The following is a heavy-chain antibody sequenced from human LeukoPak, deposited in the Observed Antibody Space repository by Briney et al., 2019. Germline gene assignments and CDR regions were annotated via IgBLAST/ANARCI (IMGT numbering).Heavy chain of an antibody. Sequence: SETLSLTCSVSGYSISSGNYWGLIRQPPGKGLEWIGSIYHSGSTYYNPSLKSRVTMSVDTSKNQFSLKLSSVTAADTAVYYCAGWLQSGVFAFDIWGQGTMVTVSS. CDR1: GYSISSGNY. CDR3: AGWLQSGVFAFDI. J-gene: IGHJ3*02. CDR2: IYHSGST. D-gene: IGHD5-24*01. V-gene: IGHV4-38-2*02.